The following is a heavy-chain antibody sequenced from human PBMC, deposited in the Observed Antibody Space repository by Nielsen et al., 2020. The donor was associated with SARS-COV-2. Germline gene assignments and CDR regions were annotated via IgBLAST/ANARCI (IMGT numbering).Heavy chain of an antibody. CDR2: IWYDGSNK. Sequence: GESLKISCAASGFTFSSYGMHWVRQASGKGLEWVAVIWYDGSNKYYADSVKGRFTISRDNSKNTLYLQMNSLRVEDTAVYYCARDWSRAFDVWGQGTMVTVSS. CDR1: GFTFSSYG. J-gene: IGHJ3*01. CDR3: ARDWSRAFDV. V-gene: IGHV3-33*01.